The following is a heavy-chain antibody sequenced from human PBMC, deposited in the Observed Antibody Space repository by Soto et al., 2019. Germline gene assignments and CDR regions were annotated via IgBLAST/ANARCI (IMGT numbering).Heavy chain of an antibody. CDR2: IIPILGIA. V-gene: IGHV1-69*04. Sequence: ASVKVSCKASGYTFTSFAIHWLRQAPGQGLEWMGRIIPILGIANYAQNFQGRVTFTADKSTSTAYMELSSLSSEDTAVYYCARVGMNYANDDYGGKGTLVTSPQ. CDR1: GYTFTSFA. J-gene: IGHJ4*02. D-gene: IGHD1-7*01. CDR3: ARVGMNYANDDY.